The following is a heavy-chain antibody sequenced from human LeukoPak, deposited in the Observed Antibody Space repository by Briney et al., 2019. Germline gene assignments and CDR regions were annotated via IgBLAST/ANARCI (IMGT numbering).Heavy chain of an antibody. CDR3: ARDRSPHFRYDSSYFDY. CDR1: GFTFSDYY. J-gene: IGHJ4*02. CDR2: ISSSGSTI. Sequence: SGGSLRLSCAASGFTFSDYYMSWIRQATGKGLEGVSYISSSGSTIYYADSVKGRFTISRDNAKNSLYLQMNSLRAEDTAVYYCARDRSPHFRYDSSYFDYWGQGTLVTVSS. D-gene: IGHD2-2*01. V-gene: IGHV3-11*01.